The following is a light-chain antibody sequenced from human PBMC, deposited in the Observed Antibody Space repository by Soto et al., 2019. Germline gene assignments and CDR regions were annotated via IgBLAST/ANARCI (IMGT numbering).Light chain of an antibody. V-gene: IGLV2-23*02. CDR2: EVS. CDR1: SSDVGSHNL. CDR3: QSYDSSLSVV. Sequence: QSALTQPASVSGSPGQSITISCTGTSSDVGSHNLVSWYQQHPGQAPKLMIYEVSKRPLGVSARFSASKSGNTASLTISGLQAEDEADYYCQSYDSSLSVVFGGGTKLTVL. J-gene: IGLJ2*01.